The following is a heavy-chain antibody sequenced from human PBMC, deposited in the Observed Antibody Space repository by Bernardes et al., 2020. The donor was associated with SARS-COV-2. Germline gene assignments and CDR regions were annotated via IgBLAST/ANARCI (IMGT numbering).Heavy chain of an antibody. CDR3: ARDPIYYDFWSGYYSYDGMDV. Sequence: GGSLRLSCAASGFTFSSNYMSWVRQAPGKGLEWVSVIYSGGSTYYADSVKGRFTISRDNSKNTLYLQMNSLRAEDTAVYYCARDPIYYDFWSGYYSYDGMDVWGQGTTVTVSS. CDR1: GFTFSSNY. V-gene: IGHV3-53*01. D-gene: IGHD3-3*01. CDR2: IYSGGST. J-gene: IGHJ6*02.